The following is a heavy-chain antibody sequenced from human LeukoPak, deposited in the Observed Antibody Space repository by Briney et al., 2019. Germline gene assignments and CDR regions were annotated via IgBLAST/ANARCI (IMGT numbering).Heavy chain of an antibody. CDR3: ARIANDYYDSSGPNDY. CDR1: GFTFSSYG. Sequence: GGSLRLSCAASGFTFSSYGMSWVRQAPGKGLEWVSAISGSGGSTYYADSVKGRFTISRDNSKNTLYLQMGSLRAEDMAVYYCARIANDYYDSSGPNDYWGQGTLVTVSS. D-gene: IGHD3-22*01. J-gene: IGHJ4*02. V-gene: IGHV3-23*01. CDR2: ISGSGGST.